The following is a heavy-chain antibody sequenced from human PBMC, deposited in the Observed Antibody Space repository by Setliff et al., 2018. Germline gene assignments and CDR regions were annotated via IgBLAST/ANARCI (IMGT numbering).Heavy chain of an antibody. Sequence: GGSLRLSCAASGFTFSSYSMNWVRQAPGKGLEWVSSISSSSSYIFYADSVKGRFTISRDNAKNSLYLQMNGLRAEDTAVYYCARSFSRREKFLLDYWGQGALVTVSS. CDR1: GFTFSSYS. CDR2: ISSSSSYI. J-gene: IGHJ4*02. V-gene: IGHV3-21*01. CDR3: ARSFSRREKFLLDY.